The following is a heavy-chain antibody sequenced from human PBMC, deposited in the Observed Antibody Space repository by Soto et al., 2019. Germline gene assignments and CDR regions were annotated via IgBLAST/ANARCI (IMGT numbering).Heavy chain of an antibody. CDR1: GYDFTNYG. D-gene: IGHD3-16*02. CDR2: ISAYNGNI. CDR3: ARGLVIDTGSKLVF. Sequence: QVRLVQSGAEVKKPGASVKVSCKTYGYDFTNYGINWVRQAPGQGLEWMGWISAYNGNIVYAQNFRGRATLTTDTSTGSAYMALRSPTSNDSAGYYAARGLVIDTGSKLVFGGQRTLVTVCS. J-gene: IGHJ4*02. V-gene: IGHV1-18*01.